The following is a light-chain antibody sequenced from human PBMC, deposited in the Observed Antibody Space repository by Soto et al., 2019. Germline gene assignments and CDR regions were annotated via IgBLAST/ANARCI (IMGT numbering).Light chain of an antibody. CDR3: QSYDSSLSAWV. CDR2: ANN. V-gene: IGLV1-44*01. CDR1: SSNIGSNT. Sequence: QSVLTQPPSASGTPGQRVTISCSGGSSNIGSNTVNWYQQLPGTAPKLLIYANNQRPSGVPDRFSGSKSGTSASLPISGLQSDDEADYYCQSYDSSLSAWVFGGGT. J-gene: IGLJ3*02.